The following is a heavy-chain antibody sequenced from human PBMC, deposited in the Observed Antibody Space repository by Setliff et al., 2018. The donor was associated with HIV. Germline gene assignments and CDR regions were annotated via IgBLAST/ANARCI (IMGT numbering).Heavy chain of an antibody. Sequence: KTSETLSLTCTVSGGSISSYYWSWIRQPPGKGLEWIGYIYYSGSTNYNPSLKSRVTISVDTSKNQFSLKLSSVTAADTAVYYCAGPSLAAGPHGIEYWGQGTLVTVSS. CDR3: AGPSLAAGPHGIEY. CDR1: GGSISSYY. V-gene: IGHV4-59*08. D-gene: IGHD6-13*01. CDR2: IYYSGST. J-gene: IGHJ4*02.